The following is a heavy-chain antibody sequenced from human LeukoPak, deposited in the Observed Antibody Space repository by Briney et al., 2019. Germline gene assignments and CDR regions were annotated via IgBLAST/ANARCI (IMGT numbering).Heavy chain of an antibody. Sequence: ASVKVSCKASGYAFSNYGINWVRQAPGQGLEWVGWISAYNGDTKFAQKLQHRVTLTSDTSTSTAYMELRSLRSDDTAVYYCARDHIPPSVIVVVPAAINYYYYGMDVWGQGTTVTVSS. V-gene: IGHV1-18*01. D-gene: IGHD2-2*01. J-gene: IGHJ6*02. CDR1: GYAFSNYG. CDR2: ISAYNGDT. CDR3: ARDHIPPSVIVVVPAAINYYYYGMDV.